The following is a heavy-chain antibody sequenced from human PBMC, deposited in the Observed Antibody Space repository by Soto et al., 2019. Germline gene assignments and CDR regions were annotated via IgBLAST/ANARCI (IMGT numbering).Heavy chain of an antibody. CDR2: ISYDGSNK. CDR1: GFTFSSYA. D-gene: IGHD6-19*01. Sequence: GGSLRLSCAASGFTFSSYAMHWVRQAPGKGLEWVAVISYDGSNKYYADSVKGRFTISRDNSKNTLYLQMNSLRAEDTAVYYCARVDGVAVAGLVDYWGQGTLVAVSS. CDR3: ARVDGVAVAGLVDY. J-gene: IGHJ4*02. V-gene: IGHV3-30-3*01.